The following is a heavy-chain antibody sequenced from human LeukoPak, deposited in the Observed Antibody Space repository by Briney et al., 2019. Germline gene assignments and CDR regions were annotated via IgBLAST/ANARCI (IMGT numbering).Heavy chain of an antibody. V-gene: IGHV3-23*01. CDR1: GFTFSSYS. D-gene: IGHD3-10*01. CDR3: AKIWFGELSHFDY. CDR2: ISGSGDST. J-gene: IGHJ4*02. Sequence: PGGSLRLSCAASGFTFSSYSMNWVRQAPGKGLEWVSTISGSGDSTYYADSVKGRFTISRDNSKNTLYLQISSLRAEDTAVYYCAKIWFGELSHFDYWGQGALVTVSS.